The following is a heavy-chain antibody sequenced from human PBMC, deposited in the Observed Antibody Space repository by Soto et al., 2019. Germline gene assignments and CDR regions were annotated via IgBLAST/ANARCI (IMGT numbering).Heavy chain of an antibody. V-gene: IGHV3-30*03. CDR1: GFTFSSYG. CDR3: ARSPYSVSYLAYFDY. Sequence: QVQLVESGGGVVQPGRSLRLSCAASGFTFSSYGMHWVRQAPGKGLEWVAVISYDGSDKYYADSVKGRFTISRDNSKNTLYLQMNSLRAEDRAVHYCARSPYSVSYLAYFDYWGQGTLVTVSS. J-gene: IGHJ4*02. D-gene: IGHD1-26*01. CDR2: ISYDGSDK.